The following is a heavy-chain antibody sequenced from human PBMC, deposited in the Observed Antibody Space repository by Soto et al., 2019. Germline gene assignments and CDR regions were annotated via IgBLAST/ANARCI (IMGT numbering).Heavy chain of an antibody. D-gene: IGHD3-3*01. CDR3: ARDPNYDFWSGYRNKEGTYGMDV. CDR1: GFAFSGFE. J-gene: IGHJ6*02. Sequence: GGSLRLSCAASGFAFSGFEMNWVRQAPGKGLEWVSYISSGASNMYYADSVKGRFTVSRDNAQSSLYLQMNSLRVEDTAVYYCARDPNYDFWSGYRNKEGTYGMDVWGQGTTVTVSS. V-gene: IGHV3-48*03. CDR2: ISSGASNM.